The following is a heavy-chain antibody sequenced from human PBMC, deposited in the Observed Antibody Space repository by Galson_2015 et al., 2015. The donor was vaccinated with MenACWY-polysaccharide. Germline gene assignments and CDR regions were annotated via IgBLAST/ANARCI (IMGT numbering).Heavy chain of an antibody. CDR2: MNPNSGNT. Sequence: SVKVSCKASGYTFTSYDINWVRQATGQGLEWMGWMNPNSGNTNYPQKFQGTVTMTRNNSISTAYMELSSLRSEDTDVYYCARGIAPACIAGAKDLYDYWGQGTLVTVSS. V-gene: IGHV1-8*01. CDR1: GYTFTSYD. D-gene: IGHD6-13*01. CDR3: ARGIAPACIAGAKDLYDY. J-gene: IGHJ4*02.